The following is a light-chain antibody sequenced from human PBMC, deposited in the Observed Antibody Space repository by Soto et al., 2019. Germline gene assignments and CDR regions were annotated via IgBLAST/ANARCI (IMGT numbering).Light chain of an antibody. J-gene: IGLJ1*01. CDR3: SSYTLTSTPYV. Sequence: QSVLTQPASVSGSPGQSITISCTGTSSDVGGYNYVSWYQQHPGKAPRLMIYGVSNRPSGVSNRFSGSKSGNTASLTISGLQAEDEADHYCSSYTLTSTPYVYGTGTKVTVL. V-gene: IGLV2-14*01. CDR2: GVS. CDR1: SSDVGGYNY.